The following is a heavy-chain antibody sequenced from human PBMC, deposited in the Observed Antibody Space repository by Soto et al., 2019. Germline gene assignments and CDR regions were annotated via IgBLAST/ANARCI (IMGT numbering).Heavy chain of an antibody. Sequence: PSETLSVTCSVFQGTSIGGAYFCVWINEDPGKGLEFIGSVHSSGGNYYSPSLKSRASISIDKSRNQFSLKLTYVNAGDTAVYFCASVVVGATRQTGSDHWGQGTLVTVSS. CDR2: VHSSGGN. V-gene: IGHV4-39*01. CDR1: QGTSIGGAYF. D-gene: IGHD2-15*01. J-gene: IGHJ4*02. CDR3: ASVVVGATRQTGSDH.